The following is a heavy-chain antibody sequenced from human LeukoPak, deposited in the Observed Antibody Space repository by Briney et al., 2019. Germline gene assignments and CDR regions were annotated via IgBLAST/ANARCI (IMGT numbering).Heavy chain of an antibody. D-gene: IGHD3-22*01. CDR2: ISYDGSNK. J-gene: IGHJ4*02. CDR1: GFTFSSYA. CDR3: ARGAYYYDSSGYYYPVLDY. Sequence: GGSLRLSCAASGFTFSSYAVHWVRQAPGKGLEWVAVISYDGSNKYYADPVKGRFTISRDNSKNTLYLQMNSLRAEDTAVYYCARGAYYYDSSGYYYPVLDYWGQGTLVTVSS. V-gene: IGHV3-30*04.